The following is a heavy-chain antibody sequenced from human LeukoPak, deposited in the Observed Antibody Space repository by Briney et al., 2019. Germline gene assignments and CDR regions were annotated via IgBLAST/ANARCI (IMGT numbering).Heavy chain of an antibody. V-gene: IGHV3-74*01. J-gene: IGHJ3*02. D-gene: IGHD3-10*01. CDR3: ASVRFGELWDDAFDI. Sequence: GGSLRLSCAASGFTFSSYWMHWVRQAPGKGLVWVSRINSDGSSTSYADSVKGRFTISRDNAKNTLYLQMNSLRAEDTPVYYCASVRFGELWDDAFDIWGQGTMVTVSS. CDR1: GFTFSSYW. CDR2: INSDGSST.